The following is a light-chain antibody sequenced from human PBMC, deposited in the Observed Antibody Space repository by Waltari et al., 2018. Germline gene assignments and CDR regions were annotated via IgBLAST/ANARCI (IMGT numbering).Light chain of an antibody. CDR3: QQYYTAPST. CDR2: WAS. J-gene: IGKJ5*01. Sequence: DIVMTQSPDSLAVSLGEWATINCKSSHSVFSTSNRENCLGWYQQKPGQPPKLLFYWASTREPGVPDRFSASGSGTDFTLSISSLQAEDVALYYCQQYYTAPSTFGQGTRLEI. V-gene: IGKV4-1*01. CDR1: HSVFSTSNRENC.